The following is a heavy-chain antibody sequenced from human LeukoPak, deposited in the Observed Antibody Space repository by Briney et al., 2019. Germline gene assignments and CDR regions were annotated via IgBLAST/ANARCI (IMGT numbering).Heavy chain of an antibody. J-gene: IGHJ4*02. CDR2: LSGSGVST. Sequence: GGSLRLSCAASGFTSSSYAMTWVRQAPGKGLEWVSGLSGSGVSTYYADSVKGRFTISRDNSKNTLYLQMNSLRAEDTAVYYCAKATRELRASGTFFFDYWGQGTLVTVSS. V-gene: IGHV3-23*01. CDR3: AKATRELRASGTFFFDY. CDR1: GFTSSSYA. D-gene: IGHD1-26*01.